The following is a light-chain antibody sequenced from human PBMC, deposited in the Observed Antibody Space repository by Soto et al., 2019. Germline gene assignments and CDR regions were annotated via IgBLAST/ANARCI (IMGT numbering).Light chain of an antibody. J-gene: IGKJ1*01. Sequence: DIQMTQSPSSLSASVGDRVTITCRASESISTWVAWYQQKPGKAPKLLIYGASSLESGVPPRFSGDGSETEFTLTISSLQRDDFGTYYCQQYSRLWSFGQGTKVEIE. CDR1: ESISTW. V-gene: IGKV1-5*03. CDR3: QQYSRLWS. CDR2: GAS.